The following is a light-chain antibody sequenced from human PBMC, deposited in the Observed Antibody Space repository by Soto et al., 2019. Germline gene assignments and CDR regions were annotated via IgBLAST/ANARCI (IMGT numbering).Light chain of an antibody. CDR1: SSDVGGYNY. CDR3: SSDATNSTYV. CDR2: DVR. V-gene: IGLV2-14*01. J-gene: IGLJ1*01. Sequence: QSVLTQPASASGSPGQSVTISCTGTSSDVGGYNYVSWYQQHPGKAPKLMIYDVRNRPSGVPDRFSGSKSVNTASLTISGQQDDDDAYYCCSSDATNSTYVFGTGTKVTVL.